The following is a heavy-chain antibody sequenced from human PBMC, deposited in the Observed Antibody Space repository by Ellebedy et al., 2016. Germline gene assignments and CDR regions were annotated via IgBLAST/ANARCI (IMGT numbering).Heavy chain of an antibody. D-gene: IGHD3-16*02. V-gene: IGHV2-5*02. CDR3: AHAGMITFGGVIVFFDH. CDR1: GFSLSTRGMG. CDR2: IYWDDDK. Sequence: SGPTLVKPTQTLTLTCTFSGFSLSTRGMGVGWIRQPPGKALEWLALIYWDDDKRYSPSLKRRLTFTKDTSKTQVVLTMTNMDPVDTSTYYCAHAGMITFGGVIVFFDHWGQGTLVTVSS. J-gene: IGHJ4*02.